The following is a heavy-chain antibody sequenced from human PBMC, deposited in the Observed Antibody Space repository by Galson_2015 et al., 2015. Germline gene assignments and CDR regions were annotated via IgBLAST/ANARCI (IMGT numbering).Heavy chain of an antibody. CDR3: ARDRGPDTIFGVVTYGYFDY. V-gene: IGHV1-69*06. J-gene: IGHJ4*02. D-gene: IGHD3-3*01. CDR1: GGTFSSYA. CDR2: IIPIFGTA. Sequence: SVKVSCKASGGTFSSYAISWVRQAPGQGLEWMGGIIPIFGTANYAQKFQGRVTITADKSTSTAYMELSSLRSEDTAVYYCARDRGPDTIFGVVTYGYFDYWGQGTLVTVSS.